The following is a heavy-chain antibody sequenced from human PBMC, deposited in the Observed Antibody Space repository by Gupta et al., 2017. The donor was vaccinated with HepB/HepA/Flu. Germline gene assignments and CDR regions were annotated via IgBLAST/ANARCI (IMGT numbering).Heavy chain of an antibody. CDR2: ISGSGGST. CDR3: AKGWWQLLDAFDI. D-gene: IGHD2-15*01. J-gene: IGHJ3*02. Sequence: EVQMLESGGGLEQPGGSLRLSCSASGFTFSTYAMSWVRQAPGKGLEWVSAISGSGGSTYYADSVKGRFTISRDNSKDTLYLQMNSLRAEDTAIYYWAKGWWQLLDAFDIWGQGTRVTVS. V-gene: IGHV3-23*01. CDR1: GFTFSTYA.